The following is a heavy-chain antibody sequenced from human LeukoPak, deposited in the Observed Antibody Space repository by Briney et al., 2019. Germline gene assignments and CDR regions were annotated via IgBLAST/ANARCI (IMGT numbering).Heavy chain of an antibody. CDR3: ARRGSRYFDY. Sequence: SETLSLICAVSGYSISSGYYWGWIRQPPGKGLEWIGSIYHSGSTYYNPSLKSRVTISVDTSKHHFSLKLSSVTAADTAVYYCARRGSRYFDYWGQGTLVTVSS. J-gene: IGHJ4*02. CDR2: IYHSGST. CDR1: GYSISSGYY. V-gene: IGHV4-38-2*01.